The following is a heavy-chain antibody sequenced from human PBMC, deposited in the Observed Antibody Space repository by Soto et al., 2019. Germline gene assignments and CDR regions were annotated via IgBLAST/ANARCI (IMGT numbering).Heavy chain of an antibody. D-gene: IGHD6-6*01. Sequence: LRLSCAASGFTFSSYAMSWVRQAPGKGLEWVSAISGSGGSTYYADSVKGRFTISRDNSKNTLYLQMNSLRAEDTAVYYCAKKYSSSPAEYFQHWGQGTLVTVSS. J-gene: IGHJ1*01. CDR1: GFTFSSYA. CDR3: AKKYSSSPAEYFQH. V-gene: IGHV3-23*01. CDR2: ISGSGGST.